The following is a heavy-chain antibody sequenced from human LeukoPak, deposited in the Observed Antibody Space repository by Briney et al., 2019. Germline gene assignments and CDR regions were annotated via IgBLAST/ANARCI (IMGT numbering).Heavy chain of an antibody. CDR1: GASISSYY. CDR2: IYHSGST. CDR3: ARELGYSGSALYYFDY. D-gene: IGHD1-26*01. J-gene: IGHJ4*02. V-gene: IGHV4-59*01. Sequence: SETLSLTCTVSGASISSYYWSWIRQPPGKGVEWIGYIYHSGSTVYRPSLKSRVTISVDTSENQFSLKLSAVTAADTAVYYCARELGYSGSALYYFDYWGQGTLVTVSS.